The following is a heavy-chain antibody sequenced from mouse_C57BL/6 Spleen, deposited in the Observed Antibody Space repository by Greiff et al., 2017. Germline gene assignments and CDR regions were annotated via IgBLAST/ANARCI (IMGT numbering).Heavy chain of an antibody. CDR3: ARGGNGSSSYWYFDV. D-gene: IGHD1-1*01. V-gene: IGHV1-82*01. CDR2: IYPGDGDT. CDR1: GYAFSSSW. J-gene: IGHJ1*03. Sequence: QVQLKQSGPELVKPGASVKISCKASGYAFSSSWMNWVKQRPGKGLEWIGRIYPGDGDTNYNGKFKGQATLTADKSSSTAYMQLSSLTSEDSAVYFCARGGNGSSSYWYFDVWGTGTTVTVSS.